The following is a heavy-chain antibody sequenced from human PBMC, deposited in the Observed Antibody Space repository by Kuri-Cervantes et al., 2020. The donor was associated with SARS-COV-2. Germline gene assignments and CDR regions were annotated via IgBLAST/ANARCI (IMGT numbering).Heavy chain of an antibody. CDR2: VYYSGNT. D-gene: IGHD2-21*02. J-gene: IGHJ4*02. CDR3: VRLGDHYFDS. Sequence: SETLSLTCTVSGGSISGDTYYWSWVRQPAGKGLEWMGYVYYSGNTNYNPPLRSRLTVSVDTSRNQFSLKLTSVTAADTAVYYCVRLGDHYFDSWGQGTLVTVSS. CDR1: GGSISGDTYY. V-gene: IGHV4-61*10.